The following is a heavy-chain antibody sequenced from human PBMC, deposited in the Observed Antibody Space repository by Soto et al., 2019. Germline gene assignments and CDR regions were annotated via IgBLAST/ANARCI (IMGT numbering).Heavy chain of an antibody. CDR1: GGSISSYY. Sequence: SETLSLTCTVSGGSISSYYWSWIRQPPGKGLEWIGYIYYSGSTNYNPSLKSRVTISVDTSKNQFSLKLSSVTAADTAVYYCARGMFWDEVVVAATRYYYGMDVWGQGTMVTVSS. J-gene: IGHJ6*02. CDR3: ARGMFWDEVVVAATRYYYGMDV. CDR2: IYYSGST. V-gene: IGHV4-59*01. D-gene: IGHD2-15*01.